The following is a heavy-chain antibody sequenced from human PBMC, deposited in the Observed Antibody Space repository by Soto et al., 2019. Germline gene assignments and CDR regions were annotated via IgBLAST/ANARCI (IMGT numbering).Heavy chain of an antibody. D-gene: IGHD3-10*01. CDR2: IYYSGST. CDR1: GGSISSYY. Sequence: SETLSLTCTVSGGSISSYYWSWIRQPPGKGLEWIGYIYYSGSTNYNPSLKSRVTISVDTSKNQFSLKLSSVTAADTAVYYCARDRAAMVRGDPDYYYYYGMDVWGQGTTVTVSS. V-gene: IGHV4-59*01. CDR3: ARDRAAMVRGDPDYYYYYGMDV. J-gene: IGHJ6*02.